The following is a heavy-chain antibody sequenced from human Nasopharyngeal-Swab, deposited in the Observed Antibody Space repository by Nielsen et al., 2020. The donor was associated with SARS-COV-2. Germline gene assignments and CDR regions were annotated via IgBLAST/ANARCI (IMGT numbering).Heavy chain of an antibody. CDR2: LSYDGSNK. Sequence: GGSLRLSCAASGSTFSSYAMHWVRQAPGKGLEWVAVLSYDGSNKYYADSVKGRFTISRDNSKNTLYLQMNSLRAEDTAVYYCARVVGSYYGMDVWGQGTTVTVSS. J-gene: IGHJ6*02. CDR1: GSTFSSYA. D-gene: IGHD3-10*01. V-gene: IGHV3-30*04. CDR3: ARVVGSYYGMDV.